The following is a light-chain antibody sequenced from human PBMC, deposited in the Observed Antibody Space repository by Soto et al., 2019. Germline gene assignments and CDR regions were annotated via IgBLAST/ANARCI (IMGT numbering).Light chain of an antibody. Sequence: QSALTQPASVAGSPGQSITISCTGTSSDVGGYNYVSWYQQHPGKAPKLMIYDVSNRPSGVYNRFSGTKSGNTASLTISGIQAEDEADYYCSSYTSSSALGVVFGGGTKLTVL. CDR3: SSYTSSSALGVV. V-gene: IGLV2-14*01. CDR1: SSDVGGYNY. CDR2: DVS. J-gene: IGLJ2*01.